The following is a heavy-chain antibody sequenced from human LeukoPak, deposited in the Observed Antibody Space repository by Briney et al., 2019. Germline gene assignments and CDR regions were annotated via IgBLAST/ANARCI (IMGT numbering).Heavy chain of an antibody. CDR3: ARSSPLLDFDY. CDR1: GGSFSGYY. V-gene: IGHV4-34*01. J-gene: IGHJ4*02. Sequence: SETLSLTCAVYGGSFSGYYWNWIRQPPGKGLEWIGEINHNGSTNYNPSLKSRVTISVVTSKNQFSLKLSSVTAADTAVYYCARSSPLLDFDYWGQGTLVTVSS. D-gene: IGHD2-15*01. CDR2: INHNGST.